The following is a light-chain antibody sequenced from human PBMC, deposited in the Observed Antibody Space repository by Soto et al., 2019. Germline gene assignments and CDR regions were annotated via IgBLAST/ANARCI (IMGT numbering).Light chain of an antibody. V-gene: IGKV2D-29*01. CDR2: EVS. CDR1: QSLLHSDGKTY. J-gene: IGKJ1*01. Sequence: DIVMTQTPLSLSVTPGQPASISCKSSQSLLHSDGKTYLYWYRQKPGQPPQLLLYEVSNRFSGVPDRFSGSGSGTAFTLKISRVEAEDVGVYYCMQSIQLPWTFGQGTKVEIK. CDR3: MQSIQLPWT.